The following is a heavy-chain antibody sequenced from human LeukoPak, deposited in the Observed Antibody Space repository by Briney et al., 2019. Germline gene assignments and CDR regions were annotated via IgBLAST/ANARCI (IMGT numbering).Heavy chain of an antibody. CDR2: MYHDGDT. CDR3: ARGGVAPSGGPFFDY. J-gene: IGHJ4*02. V-gene: IGHV4-30-2*01. D-gene: IGHD3-10*01. CDR1: RGSISSGGYS. Sequence: PSETLSLTCAVSRGSISSGGYSWGWLRQEPGKGLEGVGYMYHDGDTYYNPSRRGRVTISVDRSKNQFSLKVSSVTAADTAVYYCARGGVAPSGGPFFDYWGQGTLVTVSS.